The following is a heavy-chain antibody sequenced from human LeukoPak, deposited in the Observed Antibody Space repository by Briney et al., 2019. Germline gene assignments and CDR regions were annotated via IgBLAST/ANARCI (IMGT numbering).Heavy chain of an antibody. CDR1: GFTFSSFK. CDR2: ISPSSSYI. CDR3: ARELTGGEYFDS. D-gene: IGHD3-16*01. V-gene: IGHV3-21*01. Sequence: PGGSLRLSCAASGFTFSSFKMTWVRQGPGKGLEWVASISPSSSYIFYADSLKGRVTVSRDNGKSSVFLQMSSLRVEDTAVYYCARELTGGEYFDSWGQGTLVSVSP. J-gene: IGHJ4*02.